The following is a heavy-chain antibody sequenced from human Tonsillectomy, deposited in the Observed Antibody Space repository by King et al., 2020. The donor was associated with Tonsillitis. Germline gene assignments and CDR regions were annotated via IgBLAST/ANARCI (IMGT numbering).Heavy chain of an antibody. CDR1: GFTFSDHY. D-gene: IGHD5-18*01. Sequence: VQLVESGGGLVQPGGSLRLSCAASGFTFSDHYMDWVRQAPGKGLEWVGRTRNKANSYTTEYAASVKGRFTISRDDSKNSLYLQMNSLKTEDTAVYYCAFLSGYRYGRTVDYWGQGTLVTVSS. V-gene: IGHV3-72*01. CDR3: AFLSGYRYGRTVDY. CDR2: TRNKANSYTT. J-gene: IGHJ4*02.